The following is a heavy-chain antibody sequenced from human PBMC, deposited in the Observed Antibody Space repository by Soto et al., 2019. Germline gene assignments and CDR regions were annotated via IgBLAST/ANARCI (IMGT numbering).Heavy chain of an antibody. CDR3: AGRWVDYDSSGSKGMLDY. CDR2: IYYRGSI. V-gene: IGHV4-31*03. D-gene: IGHD3-22*01. CDR1: GGSISSGGYY. J-gene: IGHJ4*02. Sequence: SEALSLTFTVSGGSISSGGYYWNWIRQHPGKGLEWIGNIYYRGSIYYNPSLQSRVTISVDTSKNQFSLKLSSVTAADTAVYYCAGRWVDYDSSGSKGMLDYWGQGTLVTVSS.